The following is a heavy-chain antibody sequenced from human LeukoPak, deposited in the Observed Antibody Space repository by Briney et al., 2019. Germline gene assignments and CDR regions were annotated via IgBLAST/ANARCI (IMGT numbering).Heavy chain of an antibody. D-gene: IGHD2-15*01. J-gene: IGHJ3*02. CDR2: ISAYNGNT. Sequence: ASVTVSCKASGYTFTSYGISWVRQAPGQGLEWMGWISAYNGNTNYAQKLQGRVTMTRDTSISTAYMELSRLRSDDTAVYYCARDIGISYAFDIWGQGTMVTVSS. CDR1: GYTFTSYG. CDR3: ARDIGISYAFDI. V-gene: IGHV1-18*01.